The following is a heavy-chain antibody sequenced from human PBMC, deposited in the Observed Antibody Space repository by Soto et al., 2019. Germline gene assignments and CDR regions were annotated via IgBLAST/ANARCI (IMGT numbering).Heavy chain of an antibody. Sequence: ASVKISCKTSGYTFTNYGISWVRQAPGHGLEWMGWISTYNGNTNYAQKFQGRVTMTTDTSTGTAYMELRSLRSDDTAVYYCARAPTIFGVIIKAVLNFEYWGEGTLVTVSS. V-gene: IGHV1-18*04. CDR1: GYTFTNYG. CDR3: ARAPTIFGVIIKAVLNFEY. D-gene: IGHD3-3*01. J-gene: IGHJ4*02. CDR2: ISTYNGNT.